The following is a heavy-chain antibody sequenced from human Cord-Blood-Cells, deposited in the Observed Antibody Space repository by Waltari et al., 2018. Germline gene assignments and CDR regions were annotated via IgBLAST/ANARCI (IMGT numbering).Heavy chain of an antibody. D-gene: IGHD7-27*01. CDR3: ARSAAVWGLWYFDL. V-gene: IGHV1-2*02. Sequence: QVQLVQSGAEVKKPGASVQVSCKASGYTFTGYYMHWVHQAPGQGLEWMGWINPNSGGTNYAQKFQGRVTMTRDTSISTAYMELSRLRSDDTAVYYCARSAAVWGLWYFDLWGRGTLVTVSS. CDR2: INPNSGGT. CDR1: GYTFTGYY. J-gene: IGHJ2*01.